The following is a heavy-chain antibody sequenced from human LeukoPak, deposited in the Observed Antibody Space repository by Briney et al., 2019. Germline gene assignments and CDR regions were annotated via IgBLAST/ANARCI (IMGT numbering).Heavy chain of an antibody. V-gene: IGHV3-7*04. Sequence: GGSLRLSCVASGFPFSSYWMTWVRQAPGKGLEWVANIKQDGSKKSYVDSVKGRFTISRDNAKNSLYLQMNSLRAEDTAIYYCTRVGYIDEGIDHWGQGTLVTVSS. CDR1: GFPFSSYW. CDR3: TRVGYIDEGIDH. D-gene: IGHD5-24*01. J-gene: IGHJ4*02. CDR2: IKQDGSKK.